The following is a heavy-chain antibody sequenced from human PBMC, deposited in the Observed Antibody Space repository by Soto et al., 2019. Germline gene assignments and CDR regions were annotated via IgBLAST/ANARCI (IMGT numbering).Heavy chain of an antibody. CDR3: ARVSQAGSWGPYCMDV. CDR2: INPSGGST. Sequence: QVQLVQSGAEVKKPGASVKVSCKASGYTFTSYYMHWVRQAPGQGLEWMGIINPSGGSTRYAQKLHGRVTMNRDTSTSTGYMELSSVRSAGTAVYYCARVSQAGSWGPYCMDVCGQGTTVTVSS. CDR1: GYTFTSYY. D-gene: IGHD6-13*01. V-gene: IGHV1-46*03. J-gene: IGHJ6*02.